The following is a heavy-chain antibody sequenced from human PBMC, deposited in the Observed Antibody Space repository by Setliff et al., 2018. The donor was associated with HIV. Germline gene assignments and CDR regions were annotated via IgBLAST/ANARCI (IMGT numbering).Heavy chain of an antibody. CDR2: ITNTGSST. D-gene: IGHD4-17*01. V-gene: IGHV3-11*04. Sequence: PGGSLRLSCAASGFTFSDYYLNWFRLAPGKGLEWISHITNTGSSTNYADSVKGRFTISRDNAKYSLYLQMNTLRVEDTAVSYCMYGGRTATTHWGQGTLVTVSS. J-gene: IGHJ4*02. CDR1: GFTFSDYY. CDR3: MYGGRTATTH.